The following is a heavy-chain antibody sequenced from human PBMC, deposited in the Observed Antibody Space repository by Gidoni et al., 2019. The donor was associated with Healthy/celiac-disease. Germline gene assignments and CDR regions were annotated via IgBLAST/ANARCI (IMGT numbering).Heavy chain of an antibody. V-gene: IGHV3-21*01. J-gene: IGHJ5*02. D-gene: IGHD2-2*01. Sequence: EVQLVESGGGLVKPGGSVRLSCAASGFTFSSYSMNWVRQAPGKGLEWVSSMSSSSIYIYYADSVKGRFTISRDNAKNSLYLQMNSLRAEDTAVYYCARLPCSTSCSWGQGTLVTVSS. CDR1: GFTFSSYS. CDR3: ARLPCSTSCS. CDR2: MSSSSIYI.